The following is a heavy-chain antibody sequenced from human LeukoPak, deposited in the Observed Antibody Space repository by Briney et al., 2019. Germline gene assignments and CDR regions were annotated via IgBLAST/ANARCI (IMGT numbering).Heavy chain of an antibody. CDR1: GDSVSSNGAT. J-gene: IGHJ4*02. V-gene: IGHV6-1*01. CDR2: TYYRSKWYI. Sequence: SQTLSLTCAISGDSVSSNGATWHWIRQSPSRGLEWLGRTYYRSKWYIDYAVSVKSRITINPDTSKNQFSLQLNSVTPEDTAVYYYARDRCSSTSCSGNLDYWGQGTLVTVSS. D-gene: IGHD2-2*01. CDR3: ARDRCSSTSCSGNLDY.